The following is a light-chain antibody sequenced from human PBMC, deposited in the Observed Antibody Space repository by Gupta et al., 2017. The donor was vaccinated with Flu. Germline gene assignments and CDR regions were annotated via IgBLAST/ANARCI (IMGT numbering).Light chain of an antibody. V-gene: IGKV3-15*01. CDR1: QSVSTN. Sequence: PATLSVSPGERLTLYCRASQSVSTNLAWYQHKPGQAPRLLIYGSSTRATGIPARFSGSGSGTEFTLTITSLQSEDFTVYYCQRDNIWPRTFGQGTKVEIK. CDR2: GSS. CDR3: QRDNIWPRT. J-gene: IGKJ1*01.